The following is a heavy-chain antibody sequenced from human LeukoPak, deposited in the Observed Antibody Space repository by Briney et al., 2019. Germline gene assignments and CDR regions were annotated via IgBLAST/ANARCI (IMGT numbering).Heavy chain of an antibody. V-gene: IGHV4-34*01. J-gene: IGHJ6*03. Sequence: SETLSLTCAVYGGSSSDYYWNWIRQPPGKGLEWVGEISHSGSATYSPSLKSRLTISVDKSKNQFSLKLTSVTAADTAVYYCARLTYYRESNGYWEGGRRAYPYSSYMDVWGKGTTVIISS. CDR2: ISHSGSA. CDR3: ARLTYYRESNGYWEGGRRAYPYSSYMDV. D-gene: IGHD3-22*01. CDR1: GGSSSDYY.